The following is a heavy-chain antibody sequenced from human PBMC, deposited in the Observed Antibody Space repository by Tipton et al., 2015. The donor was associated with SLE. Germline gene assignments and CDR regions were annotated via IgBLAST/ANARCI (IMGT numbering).Heavy chain of an antibody. Sequence: TLSLTCTVSGGSISSYCWSWIRQPAGKGLEWIGRVHSSGTTLYNPSLNSRVTVSVDTSKNQFSLKLTSVIAADTAVYFCARGYGDLPYWGQGTLVTVSS. CDR2: VHSSGTT. J-gene: IGHJ4*02. CDR3: ARGYGDLPY. D-gene: IGHD4-17*01. CDR1: GGSISSYC. V-gene: IGHV4-4*07.